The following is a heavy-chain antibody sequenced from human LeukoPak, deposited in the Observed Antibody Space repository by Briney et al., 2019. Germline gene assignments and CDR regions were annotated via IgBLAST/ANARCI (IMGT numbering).Heavy chain of an antibody. D-gene: IGHD3-3*01. CDR1: GGTFSSYA. V-gene: IGHV1-69*06. J-gene: IGHJ4*02. CDR2: IIPIFGTA. CDR3: ATGLTTPSTYFDY. Sequence: RGASVKVSCKASGGTFSSYAISWVRQAPGQGLEWMGGIIPIFGTANYAQKFQGRVTMTEDTSTDTAYMELSSLRSEDTAVYYCATGLTTPSTYFDYWGQGTLVTVSS.